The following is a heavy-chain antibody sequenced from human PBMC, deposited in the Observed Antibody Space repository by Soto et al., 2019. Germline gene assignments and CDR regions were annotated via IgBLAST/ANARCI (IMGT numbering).Heavy chain of an antibody. CDR1: GGSISSYY. Sequence: SETLSLTCTVSGGSISSYYWSWIRQPPGKGLEWIGYIYYSGSTNYNPSLKSRVTISVDTSKNQFSLKLSSVTAADTAVYYCASYSGYYGYYFDYCGQGTLVTVSS. J-gene: IGHJ4*02. CDR3: ASYSGYYGYYFDY. V-gene: IGHV4-59*01. D-gene: IGHD3-3*01. CDR2: IYYSGST.